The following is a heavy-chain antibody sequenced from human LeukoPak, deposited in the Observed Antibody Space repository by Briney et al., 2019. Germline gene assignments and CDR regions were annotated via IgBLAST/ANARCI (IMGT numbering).Heavy chain of an antibody. V-gene: IGHV4-59*01. CDR2: IYYSGST. Sequence: SETLSLTCTVSGGSISSYYWSWIRQPPGKGLEWIGYIYYSGSTNYNPSLKSRVTISVDTSKNQFSLKLSSVTAADTAVYYCARYPGYSSSWGGFDYWGQGTLVTVSS. D-gene: IGHD6-13*01. J-gene: IGHJ4*02. CDR1: GGSISSYY. CDR3: ARYPGYSSSWGGFDY.